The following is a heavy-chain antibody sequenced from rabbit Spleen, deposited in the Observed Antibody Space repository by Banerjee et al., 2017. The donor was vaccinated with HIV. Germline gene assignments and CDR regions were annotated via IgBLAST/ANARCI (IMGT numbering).Heavy chain of an antibody. V-gene: IGHV1S45*01. Sequence: QEQLKETGGGLVQPGGSLTLTCKASGFSFSSGYDMTWVRQAPGKGLEWIGDINTGSGVTYYASWAKGRFAVSKTSSTTVSLKMTGLTAADTATYFCTRNLHWNPDLWGQGTLVTVS. CDR3: TRNLHWNPDL. J-gene: IGHJ6*01. CDR2: INTGSGVT. CDR1: GFSFSSGYD. D-gene: IGHD7-1*01.